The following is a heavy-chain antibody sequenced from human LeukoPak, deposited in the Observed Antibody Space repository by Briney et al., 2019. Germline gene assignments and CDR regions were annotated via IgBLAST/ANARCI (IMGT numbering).Heavy chain of an antibody. D-gene: IGHD2-2*02. CDR1: GFTFSSYA. V-gene: IGHV3-30*01. CDR3: ARERIVVVPAAIPSKGLDY. CDR2: ISYDGSNK. Sequence: GGSLRLSCAASGFTFSSYAMHWVRQAPGKGLEGVAVISYDGSNKYYADSVKGRFTISRDNSKNTLYLQMNSLRAEDTAVYYCARERIVVVPAAIPSKGLDYWGQGTLVTVSS. J-gene: IGHJ4*02.